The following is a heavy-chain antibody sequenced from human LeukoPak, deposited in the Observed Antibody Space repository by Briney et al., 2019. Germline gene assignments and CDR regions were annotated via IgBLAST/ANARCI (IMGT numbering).Heavy chain of an antibody. CDR3: ARHPYQLLWLSWFDP. D-gene: IGHD2-2*01. CDR1: GGSSSSSRYY. V-gene: IGHV4-39*01. CDR2: NSGST. J-gene: IGHJ5*02. Sequence: SETLSLTCTVSGGSSSSSRYYWGWIRQPPGKGLEWIGSNSGSTYYNPSLKSRVTISVDTSKNQFSLKLSSVTAADTAVYYCARHPYQLLWLSWFDPWGQGTLVTVSS.